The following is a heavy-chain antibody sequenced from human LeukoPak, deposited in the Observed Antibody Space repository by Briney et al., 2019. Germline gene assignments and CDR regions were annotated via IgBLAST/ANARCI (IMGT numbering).Heavy chain of an antibody. CDR3: ARGPVPAAKVSWFDP. CDR2: INHSGST. V-gene: IGHV4-38-2*02. D-gene: IGHD2-2*01. Sequence: SETLSLTCTVSGYSISSGYYWGWIRQPPGKGLEWIGEINHSGSTNYNPSLKSRVTISVDTSKNQFSLKLSSVTAADTAVYYCARGPVPAAKVSWFDPWGQGTLVTVSS. J-gene: IGHJ5*02. CDR1: GYSISSGYY.